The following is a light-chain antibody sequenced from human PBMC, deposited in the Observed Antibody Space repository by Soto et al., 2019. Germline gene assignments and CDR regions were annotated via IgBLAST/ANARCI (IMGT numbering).Light chain of an antibody. Sequence: EIVLTQSPATLSLSPGERATLSCRASQSVSSYFAWYQQKPGQAPRLLIYDASNRATGIPARFSGSGSGTDVTLTISSLEPEDFAVYYCQQRSSWPPWTCGQGTKVEIK. CDR1: QSVSSY. CDR2: DAS. CDR3: QQRSSWPPWT. V-gene: IGKV3-11*01. J-gene: IGKJ1*01.